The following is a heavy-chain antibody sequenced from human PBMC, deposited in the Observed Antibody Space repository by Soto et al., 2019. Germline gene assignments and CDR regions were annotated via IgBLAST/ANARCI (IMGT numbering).Heavy chain of an antibody. CDR3: AKDQEYQLLYSYYYYGMDV. Sequence: GGSLRLSCAASGFTFSSYAMSWVRQAPGKGLEWVSAISGSGGSTYYADSVKGRFTISRANSENTLYLQMNSLRAEDTAVYYCAKDQEYQLLYSYYYYGMDVWGQGTTVTVSS. CDR1: GFTFSSYA. V-gene: IGHV3-23*01. J-gene: IGHJ6*02. CDR2: ISGSGGST. D-gene: IGHD2-2*02.